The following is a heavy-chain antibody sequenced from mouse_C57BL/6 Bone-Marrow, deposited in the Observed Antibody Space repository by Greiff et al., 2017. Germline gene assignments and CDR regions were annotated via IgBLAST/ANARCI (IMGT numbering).Heavy chain of an antibody. D-gene: IGHD1-1*01. CDR3: TLSYGGSSPYWYFDV. Sequence: EVMLVESGTVLARPGASVKMSCKTSGYTFTSYWMHWVKQRPGQGLAWIGAIYPGNSDTSYNQKFKGKAKLTAVTSASTAYMELSSLTNEDSAVYYCTLSYGGSSPYWYFDVWGTGTTVTVSS. CDR2: IYPGNSDT. V-gene: IGHV1-5*01. J-gene: IGHJ1*03. CDR1: GYTFTSYW.